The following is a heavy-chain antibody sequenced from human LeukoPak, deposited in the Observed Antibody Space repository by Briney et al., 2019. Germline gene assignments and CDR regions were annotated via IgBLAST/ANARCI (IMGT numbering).Heavy chain of an antibody. Sequence: TTSETLSLTCAVYGVSFSGYYWSWIRQPPGKGLEWIGEINHSGSTNYNPSLKSRVTISVDTSKNQFSLKLSSVTAADTAVYYCARGIPRYCSGGSCYRPTPLDYWGQGTLVTVSS. D-gene: IGHD2-15*01. J-gene: IGHJ4*02. V-gene: IGHV4-34*01. CDR1: GVSFSGYY. CDR3: ARGIPRYCSGGSCYRPTPLDY. CDR2: INHSGST.